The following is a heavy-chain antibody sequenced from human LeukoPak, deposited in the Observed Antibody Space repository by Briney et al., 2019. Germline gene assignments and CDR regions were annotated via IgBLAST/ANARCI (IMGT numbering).Heavy chain of an antibody. J-gene: IGHJ3*02. Sequence: SGGSLRLSCAASGFTFSSYGMHWVRQAPGKGLEWVAFIRYDGSNKYYADSVKGRFTISRDNSKNTLYLQMNSLRAEDTAVYYCAKAQTTGYSSGWYSFWAFDIWGQGTMVTVSS. CDR3: AKAQTTGYSSGWYSFWAFDI. CDR2: IRYDGSNK. CDR1: GFTFSSYG. V-gene: IGHV3-30*02. D-gene: IGHD6-19*01.